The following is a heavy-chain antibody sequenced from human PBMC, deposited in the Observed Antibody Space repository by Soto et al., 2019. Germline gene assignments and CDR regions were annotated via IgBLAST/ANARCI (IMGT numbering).Heavy chain of an antibody. CDR3: AKDIYGDYGFYFDY. V-gene: IGHV3-9*01. CDR1: GFTFDDYA. D-gene: IGHD4-17*01. Sequence: EVQLVESGGGLVQPGRSLRLSCAASGFTFDDYAMHWVWQAPGKGLEWVSGISWNSGSIGYADSVKGRFTISRDNAKNSLYLQMNSLRAEDTALYYCAKDIYGDYGFYFDYWGQGTLVTVSS. CDR2: ISWNSGSI. J-gene: IGHJ4*02.